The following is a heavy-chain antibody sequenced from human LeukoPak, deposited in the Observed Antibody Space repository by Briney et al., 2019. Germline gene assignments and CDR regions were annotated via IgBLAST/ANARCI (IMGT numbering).Heavy chain of an antibody. V-gene: IGHV4-39*01. D-gene: IGHD1-7*01. CDR3: ARRNYPYYFDY. CDR1: GGSINSRNIY. CDR2: ISDTGTT. J-gene: IGHJ4*02. Sequence: SETLSLTCTVSGGSINSRNIYWGWIRQPPGKGLEWIAIISDTGTTYYNPSLKSRLTISVDTSKNQFSLTLSSVSAADTAVYYWARRNYPYYFDYWGQGTLVTVSS.